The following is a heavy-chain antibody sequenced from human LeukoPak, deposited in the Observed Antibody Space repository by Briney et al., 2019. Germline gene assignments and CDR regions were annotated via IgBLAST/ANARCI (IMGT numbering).Heavy chain of an antibody. J-gene: IGHJ5*02. Sequence: GGSLRLSCAASGFTFSNYAMSWVRQAPGQGLEWMGGIIPIFGTANYAQKFQGRVTITADKSTSTAYMELSSLRSEDTAVYYCARGRPTTSIAAAGVNWFDPWGQGTLVTVSS. V-gene: IGHV1-69*06. D-gene: IGHD6-13*01. CDR3: ARGRPTTSIAAAGVNWFDP. CDR2: IIPIFGTA. CDR1: GFTFSNYA.